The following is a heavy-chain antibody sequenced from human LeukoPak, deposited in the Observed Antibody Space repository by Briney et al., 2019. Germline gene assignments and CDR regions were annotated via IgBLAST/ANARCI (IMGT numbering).Heavy chain of an antibody. V-gene: IGHV3-48*01. CDR3: ARDGGGDY. CDR2: ITSGSTTI. D-gene: IGHD3-16*01. J-gene: IGHJ4*02. CDR1: GFTFSLYS. Sequence: AGGSLRHSCAASGFTFSLYSMNWVRQAPGKGLEWVSYITSGSTTIYYADSVKGRFTISRDNAKNSLFLQMNSLRAEDTAVYYCARDGGGDYWGQGTLVTVSS.